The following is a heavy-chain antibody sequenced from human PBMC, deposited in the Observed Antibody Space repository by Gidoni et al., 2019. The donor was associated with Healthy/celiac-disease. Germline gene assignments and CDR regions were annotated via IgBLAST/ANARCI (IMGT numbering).Heavy chain of an antibody. Sequence: QVQLVQSGAEVKKPGASVRVSCKASGYTFTSYGISGVRQAPGQGLEWMGWISAYNGNTNYAQKLQGRVTMTTDTSTSTAYMELRSLRSDDTAVYYCASIRYFDWPSDPGWFDPWGQGTLVTVSS. CDR2: ISAYNGNT. CDR1: GYTFTSYG. V-gene: IGHV1-18*01. D-gene: IGHD3-9*01. J-gene: IGHJ5*02. CDR3: ASIRYFDWPSDPGWFDP.